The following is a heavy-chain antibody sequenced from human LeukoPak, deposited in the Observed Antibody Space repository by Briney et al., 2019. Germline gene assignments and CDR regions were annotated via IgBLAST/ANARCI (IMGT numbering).Heavy chain of an antibody. CDR2: IYYSGST. CDR3: ARHSLYYYYYGMDV. Sequence: PSETLSLTCTVSGGSISSYYWSWIRQPPGKGLEWVGYIYYSGSTNYNPSLKSRVTISVDTSKNQFSLKLSSVTAADTAVYYCARHSLYYYYYGMDVWGQGTTVTVSS. J-gene: IGHJ6*02. CDR1: GGSISSYY. V-gene: IGHV4-59*08.